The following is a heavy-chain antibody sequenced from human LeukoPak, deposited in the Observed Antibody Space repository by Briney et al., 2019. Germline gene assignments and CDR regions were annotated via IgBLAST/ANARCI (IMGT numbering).Heavy chain of an antibody. CDR2: IRYDGIYK. J-gene: IGHJ4*02. D-gene: IGHD3-22*01. CDR1: GFTFSSYS. CDR3: AKDSRYYSDTSGYYYFDY. Sequence: GGSLRLSCAASGFTFSSYSMNWVRQAPGKGLEWVAFIRYDGIYKYSADSVKGRFTISRDNSKNTLYLQMNSLRAEDTAVYYCAKDSRYYSDTSGYYYFDYWGQGTLVTVS. V-gene: IGHV3-30*02.